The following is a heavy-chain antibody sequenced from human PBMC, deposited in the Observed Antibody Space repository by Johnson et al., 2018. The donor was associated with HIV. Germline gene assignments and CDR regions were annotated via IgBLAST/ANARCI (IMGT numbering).Heavy chain of an antibody. CDR2: IRYDGSNK. V-gene: IGHV3-30*02. CDR3: ARVRSGRENVFDI. D-gene: IGHD1-26*01. CDR1: GFTFSSYG. J-gene: IGHJ3*02. Sequence: QVHLVESGGGLVQPGGSLRLSCAASGFTFSSYGMHLVRQAPGKGLEWVAFIRYDGSNKYYATSVRVLFTISRDNSKSTLYLQMNSLRAEDTAVYYCARVRSGRENVFDIWGQGTMVTVSS.